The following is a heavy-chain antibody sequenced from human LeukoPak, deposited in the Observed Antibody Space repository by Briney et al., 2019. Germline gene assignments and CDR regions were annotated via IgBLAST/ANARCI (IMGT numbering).Heavy chain of an antibody. CDR3: ARGKRVWFGELMTSFSYFYIDV. D-gene: IGHD3-10*01. CDR1: GGSLSDYL. Sequence: SETLSLTCAVNGGSLSDYLWTWIRQSPGKGLEWIGEINQGGRTNFNPSLKSRVTISADRSKYHFSLTLRSVTAADTAVYYCARGKRVWFGELMTSFSYFYIDVWGRGTTVIVSS. CDR2: INQGGRT. J-gene: IGHJ6*03. V-gene: IGHV4-34*01.